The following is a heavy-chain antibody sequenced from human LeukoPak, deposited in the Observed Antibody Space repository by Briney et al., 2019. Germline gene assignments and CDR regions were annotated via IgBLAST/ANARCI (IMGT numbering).Heavy chain of an antibody. CDR1: GFNCTTYS. J-gene: IGHJ4*02. CDR2: IWHDGSNE. Sequence: GGSLRLSCEVFGFNCTTYSMNWVRQAPGKGLEWVAVIWHDGSNEHYADSVRGRFTISRDNSKNTLYLQMNSLRAEDTDVYYCAKDLRIQLWLSESPFDYWGQGTLVTVSS. D-gene: IGHD5-18*01. CDR3: AKDLRIQLWLSESPFDY. V-gene: IGHV3-33*06.